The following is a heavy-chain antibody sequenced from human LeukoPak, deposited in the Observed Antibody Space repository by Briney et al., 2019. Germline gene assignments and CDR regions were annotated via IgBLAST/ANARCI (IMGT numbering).Heavy chain of an antibody. D-gene: IGHD6-13*01. V-gene: IGHV3-7*01. Sequence: GGSLRLSCAASGFTFSNYWMSWVRQAPGKGLEWVANIKQDGSEKYYVDSVKGRFAISRDNAENTLYLQMNGLRAEDTAVYYCAKLSMAVPGSDYWGQGTLVTVSS. CDR1: GFTFSNYW. J-gene: IGHJ4*02. CDR3: AKLSMAVPGSDY. CDR2: IKQDGSEK.